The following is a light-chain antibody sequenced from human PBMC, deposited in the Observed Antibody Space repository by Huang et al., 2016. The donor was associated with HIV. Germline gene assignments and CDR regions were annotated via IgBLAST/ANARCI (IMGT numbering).Light chain of an antibody. CDR3: QQSYSTPLT. CDR1: QSIRSY. J-gene: IGKJ4*01. CDR2: GAS. Sequence: DIQLTQSPSSLSASVVDRVTITCRASQSIRSYLNWYQQKPGKAPKLLIYGASSLQSGVPSRFSGSGSGTDFTLTISSLQPEDFATYYCQQSYSTPLTFGGGTKVEIK. V-gene: IGKV1-39*01.